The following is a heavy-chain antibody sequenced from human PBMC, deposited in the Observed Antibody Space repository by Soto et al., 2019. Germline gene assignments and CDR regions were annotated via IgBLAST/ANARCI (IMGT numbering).Heavy chain of an antibody. Sequence: SETLSLTCAVSGGSIITYYWSWIRQPPGKGLEWLGYIFYTGSTDYNPSLKGRITISLDTSKNQFSLKLTSVTAADTAVYYCARLNRGTYDYWGQGALVTVSS. CDR1: GGSIITYY. J-gene: IGHJ4*02. CDR3: ARLNRGTYDY. CDR2: IFYTGST. V-gene: IGHV4-59*01.